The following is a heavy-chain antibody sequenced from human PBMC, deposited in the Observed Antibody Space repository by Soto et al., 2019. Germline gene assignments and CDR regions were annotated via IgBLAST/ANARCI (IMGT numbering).Heavy chain of an antibody. D-gene: IGHD3-22*01. J-gene: IGHJ4*02. CDR3: ARDGTLYDSRAYYYLY. CDR1: GGTFSSYT. V-gene: IGHV1-69*13. Sequence: GASVKVSCKASGGTFSSYTITWVRQAPGQGLEWMGGITPMFGTPNYAQKFRGRVTITADESTSTAYMELSSLRSEDTAMYFCARDGTLYDSRAYYYLYWGQGTLVPVSS. CDR2: ITPMFGTP.